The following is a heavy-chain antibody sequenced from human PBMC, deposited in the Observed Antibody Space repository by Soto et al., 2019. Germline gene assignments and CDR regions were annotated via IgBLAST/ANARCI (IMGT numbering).Heavy chain of an antibody. CDR1: GYTFTSYD. J-gene: IGHJ6*02. V-gene: IGHV1-8*01. Sequence: QVQLVQSGAEVKKPGASVKVSCKASGYTFTSYDINWVRQATGQGLEWMGWMNPNSGNTGYAQKFQGRVTMTRNTSRSTAYMELSSLRSEATAVYYCARWPDGYYYYGMDVWGQGTTVTVSS. CDR3: ARWPDGYYYYGMDV. CDR2: MNPNSGNT.